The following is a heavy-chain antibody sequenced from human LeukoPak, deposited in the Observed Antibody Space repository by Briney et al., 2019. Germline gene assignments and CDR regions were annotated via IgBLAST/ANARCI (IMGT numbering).Heavy chain of an antibody. CDR2: IYPGDSDT. J-gene: IGHJ5*02. Sequence: GASLQISCKGAGYGFTSYWIGWVRQMRGKGLKWMGSIYPGDSDTRYSPSFQLQIPISAAKSTTTHYLHWSSPQAPATATSFYARPVLGGQRLILGGWVDPWGQGPLVPVSS. CDR3: ARPVLGGQRLILGGWVDP. D-gene: IGHD6-25*01. CDR1: GYGFTSYW. V-gene: IGHV5-51*01.